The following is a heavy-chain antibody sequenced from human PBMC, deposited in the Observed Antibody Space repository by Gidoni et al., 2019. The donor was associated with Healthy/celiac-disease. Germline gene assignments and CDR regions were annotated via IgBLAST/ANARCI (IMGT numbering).Heavy chain of an antibody. CDR3: ARDVQTVAGTWGRDY. CDR1: GFTFSSYS. D-gene: IGHD6-19*01. Sequence: EVQLVESGGGLVKPGGSLRLSCAASGFTFSSYSMNWVRQAPGKGLEWVSSISSSSSYIYYADSVKGRFTISRDSAKNSLYLQINSLRAEDTAVYYCARDVQTVAGTWGRDYWGQGTLVTVSS. CDR2: ISSSSSYI. V-gene: IGHV3-21*01. J-gene: IGHJ4*02.